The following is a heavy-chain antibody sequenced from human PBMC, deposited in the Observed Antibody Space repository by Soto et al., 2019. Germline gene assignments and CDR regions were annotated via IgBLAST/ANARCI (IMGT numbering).Heavy chain of an antibody. V-gene: IGHV4-34*01. CDR3: ARVPDR. Sequence: PSETLSLTCAVYGGSFSGYYWSWIRQPPGKGLEWIGEINHSGSTNYNPSLKSRVTISIDKSKNQLSLKLTSVTAADTAVYYCARVPDRWGQGTLVTVSS. CDR2: INHSGST. CDR1: GGSFSGYY. D-gene: IGHD2-2*01. J-gene: IGHJ5*02.